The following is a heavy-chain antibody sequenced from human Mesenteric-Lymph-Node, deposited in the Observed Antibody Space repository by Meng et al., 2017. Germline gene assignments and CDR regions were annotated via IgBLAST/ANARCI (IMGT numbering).Heavy chain of an antibody. V-gene: IGHV4-39*01. CDR3: ARVGQWLPIDY. Sequence: QLQLQEAVPGLVKASETLSLTCTVSGGSISSSSFYWGWIRQPPGKGLEWIGNIYYSGTTYYNPSLKSRVTISVDTSKNQFSLKLSSVSAADTAVYYCARVGQWLPIDYWGQGTLVTASS. J-gene: IGHJ4*02. D-gene: IGHD6-19*01. CDR1: GGSISSSSFY. CDR2: IYYSGTT.